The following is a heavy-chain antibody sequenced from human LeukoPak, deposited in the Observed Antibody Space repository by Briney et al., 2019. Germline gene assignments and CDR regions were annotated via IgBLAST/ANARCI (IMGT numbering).Heavy chain of an antibody. V-gene: IGHV3-23*01. CDR3: AKVPVPANRYYDILTGPFDY. CDR2: ISGSGGST. CDR1: GFTFSSYA. D-gene: IGHD3-9*01. Sequence: GGSLRLSCAAPGFTFSSYAMSWVRQAPGKGLEWVSIISGSGGSTYYADSVKGRFTISRDNSKNTLYLQMNSLRAEDTAVYYCAKVPVPANRYYDILTGPFDYWGQGTLVTVSS. J-gene: IGHJ4*02.